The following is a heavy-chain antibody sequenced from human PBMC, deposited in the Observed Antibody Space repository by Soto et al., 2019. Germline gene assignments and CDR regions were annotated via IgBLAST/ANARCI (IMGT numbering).Heavy chain of an antibody. J-gene: IGHJ6*02. Sequence: GESLKISCKGSGYTFSNYWLGWVSQMPGKGLEWMGIIYLGDSDTRYSPSFQGQVTISADKSISTAYLQWSSLKASDTAMYYCARGVGIVATDGMDVWGQGTAVTVSS. CDR2: IYLGDSDT. V-gene: IGHV5-51*01. CDR3: ARGVGIVATDGMDV. D-gene: IGHD5-12*01. CDR1: GYTFSNYW.